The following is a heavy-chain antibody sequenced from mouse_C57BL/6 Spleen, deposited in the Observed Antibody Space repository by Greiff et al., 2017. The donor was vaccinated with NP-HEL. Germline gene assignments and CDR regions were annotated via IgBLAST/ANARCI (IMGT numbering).Heavy chain of an antibody. V-gene: IGHV1-59*01. CDR3: ARPGSSPYAMDY. D-gene: IGHD1-1*01. J-gene: IGHJ4*01. CDR2: TNTSDSDN. CDR1: GYTFTSYW. Sequence: QVQLQQPGAELVRPGTSVKLSCKASGYTFTSYWMHWVKQRPGQGLEWNGVTNTSDSDNYYNQKFKGQATLTVDTSSCTAFIKLNSLASEDSAVYYCARPGSSPYAMDYWGQGTSVTVSS.